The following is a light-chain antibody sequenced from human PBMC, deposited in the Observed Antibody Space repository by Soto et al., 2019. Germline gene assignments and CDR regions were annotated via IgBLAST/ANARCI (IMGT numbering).Light chain of an antibody. V-gene: IGKV3-15*01. CDR3: QQYDKWPPST. CDR2: SAF. J-gene: IGKJ5*01. Sequence: EIVMTQSPASLSVSPGDTATLSCRASQSVNSNLAWYQQKPGQAPRLLIYSAFTRATGIPARFSGSGSGTVFTLTISSLQSEDSAVYYCQQYDKWPPSTFGQGTRLEIK. CDR1: QSVNSN.